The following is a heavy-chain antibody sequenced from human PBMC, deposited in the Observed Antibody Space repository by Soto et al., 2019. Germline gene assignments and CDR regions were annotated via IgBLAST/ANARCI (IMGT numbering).Heavy chain of an antibody. CDR1: AGYISTGNYY. J-gene: IGHJ4*02. Sequence: SETLSLTCNVSAGYISTGNYYWSWIRQSPGKGLEWIGHIYYSGTTYYNPSLKSRITISVDASKNQFSLNLSSVTAADTAIYYCASRQKKVDLVEYWDQETRVTVCS. CDR3: ASRQKKVDLVEY. CDR2: IYYSGTT. D-gene: IGHD1-26*01. V-gene: IGHV4-30-4*01.